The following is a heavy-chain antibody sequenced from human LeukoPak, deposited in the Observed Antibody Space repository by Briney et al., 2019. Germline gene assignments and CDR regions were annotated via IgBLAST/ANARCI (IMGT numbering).Heavy chain of an antibody. Sequence: SQTLSLTCTVSGGSISSGDYYWSWIRQPPGKGLEWIGYIYYSGSTYYNPSLKSRVTISVDTSKNQFSLKLSSVTAADTAVYYCARGCREYDFWSGYSNWFDPWGQGTLVTASS. CDR2: IYYSGST. D-gene: IGHD3-3*01. CDR1: GGSISSGDYY. V-gene: IGHV4-30-4*01. CDR3: ARGCREYDFWSGYSNWFDP. J-gene: IGHJ5*02.